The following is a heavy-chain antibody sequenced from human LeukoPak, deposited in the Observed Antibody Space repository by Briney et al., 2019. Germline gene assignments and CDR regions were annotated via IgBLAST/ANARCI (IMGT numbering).Heavy chain of an antibody. CDR1: GFTFSSYS. Sequence: GGSLRLSCAASGFTFSSYSMNWVRQTPGKGLEWVSYISSSSTTIYFADSVKGRFTISRDNAKNSLYLQMNSLRDEDTAVYYCARRMGGELVAFDIWGQGTMVAVSS. J-gene: IGHJ3*02. D-gene: IGHD1-7*01. V-gene: IGHV3-48*02. CDR2: ISSSSTTI. CDR3: ARRMGGELVAFDI.